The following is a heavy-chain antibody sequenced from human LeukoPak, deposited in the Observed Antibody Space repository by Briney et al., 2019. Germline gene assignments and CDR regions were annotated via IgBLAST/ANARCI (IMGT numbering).Heavy chain of an antibody. Sequence: TPSETLSLTCAVYGGSFSGYYWSWIRQPPGKGLEWIGEINHSGYTNYSPSLKSRVTISVDTSKNQFSLKLSSVTAADTAVYYCATTTIRLGYWGQGTLVTVSS. V-gene: IGHV4-34*01. CDR3: ATTTIRLGY. J-gene: IGHJ4*02. D-gene: IGHD1-26*01. CDR1: GGSFSGYY. CDR2: INHSGYT.